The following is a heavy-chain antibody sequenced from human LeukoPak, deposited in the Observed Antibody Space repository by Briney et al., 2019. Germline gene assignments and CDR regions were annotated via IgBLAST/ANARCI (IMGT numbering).Heavy chain of an antibody. Sequence: GGSLRLASAASTFTFSTYWMTWVRQAPGKGPEFVANINQDGSVKNYVDSVKGRFTIYRDNAKNSLYLQMNSLRADDTAVYYCARDPGSSSFDYWGQGTLVTVSS. D-gene: IGHD6-13*01. J-gene: IGHJ4*02. CDR2: INQDGSVK. CDR3: ARDPGSSSFDY. CDR1: TFTFSTYW. V-gene: IGHV3-7*01.